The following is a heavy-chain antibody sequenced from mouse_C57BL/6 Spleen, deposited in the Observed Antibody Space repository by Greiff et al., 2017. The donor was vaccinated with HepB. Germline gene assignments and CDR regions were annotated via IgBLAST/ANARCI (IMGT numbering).Heavy chain of an antibody. Sequence: EVQLQQSGPELVKPGASVKISCKASGYTFTDYYMNWVKQSHGKSLEWIGDINPNNGGTSYNQKFKGKATLTVDKSSSTAYMELRSLTSEDSAVYYCARGGTMVTTLYYFDYWGQGTTLTVSS. CDR2: INPNNGGT. V-gene: IGHV1-26*01. J-gene: IGHJ2*01. CDR1: GYTFTDYY. D-gene: IGHD2-2*01. CDR3: ARGGTMVTTLYYFDY.